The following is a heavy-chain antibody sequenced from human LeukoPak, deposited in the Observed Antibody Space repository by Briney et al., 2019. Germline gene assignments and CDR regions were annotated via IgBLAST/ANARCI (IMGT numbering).Heavy chain of an antibody. V-gene: IGHV4-59*01. CDR2: IYYSGST. Sequence: SETLSLTCTVSGGSISSYYWSWIRQPPGKGLEWIGYIYYSGSTNYNPSLKSRVTISVDTSKNQFSLKLSSVTAADTAVYYCARRYSSGYYPNPFDYWGQGTLVTVSS. CDR1: GGSISSYY. CDR3: ARRYSSGYYPNPFDY. J-gene: IGHJ4*02. D-gene: IGHD3-22*01.